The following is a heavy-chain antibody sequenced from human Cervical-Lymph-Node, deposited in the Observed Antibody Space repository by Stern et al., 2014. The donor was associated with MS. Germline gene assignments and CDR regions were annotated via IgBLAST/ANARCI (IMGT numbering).Heavy chain of an antibody. D-gene: IGHD2-21*01. J-gene: IGHJ4*02. V-gene: IGHV3-30*18. CDR1: GFTFSSYG. CDR3: AKDWGNIVVVISTTYGYYFDY. CDR2: ISYDGMNK. Sequence: QVQLVESGGGVVQPGRSLRLSCVASGFTFSSYGMHWVRQAPGKGLEWVAVISYDGMNKYYAESVKGRFTISRDNSKNTLDLQMNSLRAEDTAVYYCAKDWGNIVVVISTTYGYYFDYWGQGTLVTVSS.